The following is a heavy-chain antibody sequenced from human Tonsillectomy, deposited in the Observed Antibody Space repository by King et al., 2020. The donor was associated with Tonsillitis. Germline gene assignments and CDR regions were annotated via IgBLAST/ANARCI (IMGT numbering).Heavy chain of an antibody. Sequence: QLVESGGGVVQPGRSLRLSCAASGFTFNSYAMHWVRQAPGKGLEWVAVISYDGSNKYYADSVKGRFTISRDNSKNTLYPQMNSLRPEDTSVYYCARGTSRTWLFDSFDIWGQGTMVTVSS. V-gene: IGHV3-30-3*01. CDR3: ARGTSRTWLFDSFDI. CDR1: GFTFNSYA. D-gene: IGHD6-13*01. J-gene: IGHJ3*02. CDR2: ISYDGSNK.